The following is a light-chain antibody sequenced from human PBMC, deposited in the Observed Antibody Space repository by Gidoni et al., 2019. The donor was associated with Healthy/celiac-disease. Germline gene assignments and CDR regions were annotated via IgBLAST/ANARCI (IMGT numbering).Light chain of an antibody. CDR2: EAS. J-gene: IGKJ2*01. CDR3: KQYDNLPPT. CDR1: QDISNY. Sequence: DIQMTQSPSSLSASVGDRVTITCQASQDISNYLNWYQQKPGKATKLLIYEASNLETGVPSRFSGSGSGTDFTLTISSLQPEDIATYYCKQYDNLPPTLXXXNKLEIK. V-gene: IGKV1-33*01.